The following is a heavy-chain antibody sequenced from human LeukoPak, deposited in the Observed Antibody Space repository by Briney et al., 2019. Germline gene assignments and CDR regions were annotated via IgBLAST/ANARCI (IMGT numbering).Heavy chain of an antibody. J-gene: IGHJ4*02. CDR1: GGSISSYY. D-gene: IGHD5-18*01. CDR3: ARGEGYSPLDY. V-gene: IGHV4-59*01. CDR2: IYYSGST. Sequence: SETLSLTCTVSGGSISSYYWSWIRQPPGKGLEWIGYIYYSGSTNYNPSLKSRVTISVDPSKTQFSLKLSSVTAADTAVYYCARGEGYSPLDYWGQGTLVTVSS.